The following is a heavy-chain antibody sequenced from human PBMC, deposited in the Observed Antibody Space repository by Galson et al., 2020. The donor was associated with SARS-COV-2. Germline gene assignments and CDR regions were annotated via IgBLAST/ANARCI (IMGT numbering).Heavy chain of an antibody. V-gene: IGHV3-30*04. J-gene: IGHJ4*02. D-gene: IGHD3-10*01. CDR1: GFTFSSYA. Sequence: GGSLRLSCTASGFTFSSYAMHWVRQAPGKGLEWVAVISYDGSNKYYADSVKGRFTITRDNSKNTLYLQMSSRRAEDTAVYYCARDGIGELLQDSGGQGTLVTVPP. CDR3: ARDGIGELLQDS. CDR2: ISYDGSNK.